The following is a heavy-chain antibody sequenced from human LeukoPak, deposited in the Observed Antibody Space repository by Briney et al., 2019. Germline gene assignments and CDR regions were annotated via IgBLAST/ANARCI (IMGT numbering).Heavy chain of an antibody. V-gene: IGHV4-34*01. CDR1: GGSFSGYY. J-gene: IGHJ5*02. CDR2: INHSGST. Sequence: SETLSFTCAVYGGSFSGYYWSWIRQPPGKGLEWIGEINHSGSTNYNPSLKSRVTVSVDTSKNQFSLKLSSVTAADTAVYYCARAPQRITIFGVVISNWFDPWGQGTLVTVSS. CDR3: ARAPQRITIFGVVISNWFDP. D-gene: IGHD3-3*01.